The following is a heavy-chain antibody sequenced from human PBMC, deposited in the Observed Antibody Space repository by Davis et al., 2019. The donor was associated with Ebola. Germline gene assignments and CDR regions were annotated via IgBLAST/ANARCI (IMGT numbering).Heavy chain of an antibody. D-gene: IGHD3-3*01. CDR3: ATLTLAIFALDV. J-gene: IGHJ6*02. Sequence: PGGSLTLSCAASGLTVTGSYFTWVRQAPGKGLEWVSLIYSSGSTYYADSVRGRFTISADRSKNTLNLQMSNLRAEDTAVYYCATLTLAIFALDVWGHGTTVTVSS. V-gene: IGHV3-53*01. CDR2: IYSSGST. CDR1: GLTVTGSY.